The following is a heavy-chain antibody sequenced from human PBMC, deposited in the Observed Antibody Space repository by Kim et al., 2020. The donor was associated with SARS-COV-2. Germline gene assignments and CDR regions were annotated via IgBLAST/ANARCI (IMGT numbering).Heavy chain of an antibody. V-gene: IGHV3-23*01. CDR2: ISDNGGHT. J-gene: IGHJ4*02. CDR3: AKEMELGLSTMDY. D-gene: IGHD3-10*01. Sequence: GGSLRLSCAASGFAFSDYPMSWVRQAPGKGLEWVSVISDNGGHTYYTASVRGRLTISRDNSKNTLFLQLSSLTVEDTAVYYCAKEMELGLSTMDYWGQG. CDR1: GFAFSDYP.